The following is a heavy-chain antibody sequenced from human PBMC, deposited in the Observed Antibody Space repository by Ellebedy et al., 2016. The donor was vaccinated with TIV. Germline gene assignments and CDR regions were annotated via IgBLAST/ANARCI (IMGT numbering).Heavy chain of an antibody. Sequence: SVKVSCKASGGTFSKAINWVRQAPGQGLEWMGEIIPIFGSANYAQKFQGRVSITADEFTSTAYVELRSLGSEDTAVYYCARRDGYNFGGFDYWGQGTLVTVSS. V-gene: IGHV1-69*13. CDR3: ARRDGYNFGGFDY. CDR2: IIPIFGSA. J-gene: IGHJ4*02. CDR1: GGTFSKA. D-gene: IGHD5-24*01.